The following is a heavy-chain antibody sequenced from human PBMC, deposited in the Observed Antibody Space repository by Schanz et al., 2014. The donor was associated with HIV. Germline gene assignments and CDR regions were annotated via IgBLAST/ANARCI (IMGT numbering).Heavy chain of an antibody. CDR3: ARVSGLFSGNYCLDL. Sequence: QVQLVQSGAEVKKPGASVKVSCKASGYSFTSNFIHWVRQAPGQGLQWMGWINPNSGGTNYAQKFQGRVTMTRDTSMTTVYMELSRLRSADTAVYFCARVSGLFSGNYCLDLWGQGTLVTVSS. J-gene: IGHJ4*02. CDR1: GYSFTSNF. V-gene: IGHV1-2*02. D-gene: IGHD3-22*01. CDR2: INPNSGGT.